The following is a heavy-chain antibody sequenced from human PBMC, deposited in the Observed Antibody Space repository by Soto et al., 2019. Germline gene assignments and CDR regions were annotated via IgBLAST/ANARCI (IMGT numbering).Heavy chain of an antibody. D-gene: IGHD3-10*01. CDR3: ARAKSSRSGSAKVQFDF. CDR2: SNPDSGGT. CDR1: GYTFIDYY. V-gene: IGHV1-2*02. J-gene: IGHJ4*02. Sequence: QVHLVQSGAEVKKLGASVLVSCKASGYTFIDYYIHWIRQAPGQGLEWMGWSNPDSGGTITAQKFQGRVTLTRDTSINTGYMEVTRLTSDATAIYYCARAKSSRSGSAKVQFDFWGQGTLVTVSS.